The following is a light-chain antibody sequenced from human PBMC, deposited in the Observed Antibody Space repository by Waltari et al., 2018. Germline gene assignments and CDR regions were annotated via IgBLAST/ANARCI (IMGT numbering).Light chain of an antibody. CDR1: QDIYTY. CDR2: AAS. Sequence: IQLTQSPSARSASVGDRVTIPCRATQDIYTYLAWYQQEPGKAPKLLIYAASTLQSGVPSRFSGSGSGTDFTLTISSLQPEDFATYYCQQFNSYPRTFGQGTKVEIK. V-gene: IGKV1-9*01. J-gene: IGKJ1*01. CDR3: QQFNSYPRT.